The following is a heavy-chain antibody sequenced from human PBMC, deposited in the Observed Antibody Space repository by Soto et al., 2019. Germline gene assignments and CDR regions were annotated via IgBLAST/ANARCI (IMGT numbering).Heavy chain of an antibody. V-gene: IGHV4-30-2*01. CDR1: GGSISNAGYC. Sequence: SDTLSLTRAVSGGSISNAGYCWRWIRQPPGKGLEWIGYIYHSGSTYYNPSLKSRVTISVDRSKNQFSLKLSSVAAADTDVYYCARDVDSSYGMDVWGQGXTVTVS. CDR3: ARDVDSSYGMDV. CDR2: IYHSGST. J-gene: IGHJ6*02. D-gene: IGHD5-12*01.